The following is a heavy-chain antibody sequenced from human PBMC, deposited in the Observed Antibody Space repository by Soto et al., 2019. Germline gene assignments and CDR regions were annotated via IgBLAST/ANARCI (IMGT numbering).Heavy chain of an antibody. J-gene: IGHJ4*02. Sequence: GSLRLSCAASGFTFSSYAMIFFRHSPFKGLEWVSAISGSGGSTYYADSVKGRFTISRDNSKNTLYLQMNSLRAEDTAVYYCAKDQGTQKVRTNDYWGQGTLVTVSS. CDR1: GFTFSSYA. CDR3: AKDQGTQKVRTNDY. V-gene: IGHV3-23*01. D-gene: IGHD1-1*01. CDR2: ISGSGGST.